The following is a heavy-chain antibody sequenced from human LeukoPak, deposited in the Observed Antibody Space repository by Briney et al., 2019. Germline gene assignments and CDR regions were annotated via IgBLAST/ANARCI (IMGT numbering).Heavy chain of an antibody. CDR3: AREHYGLVDSPKAGDYYGMDV. D-gene: IGHD6-19*01. CDR1: GYTFTSYY. Sequence: EASVKVSCKASGYTFTSYYMHWVRQAPGQGLEWMGGIIPIFGTANYAQKFQGRVTITADESTSTAYMELSSLRSEDTAVYYCAREHYGLVDSPKAGDYYGMDVWGQGTTVTVSS. J-gene: IGHJ6*02. V-gene: IGHV1-69*13. CDR2: IIPIFGTA.